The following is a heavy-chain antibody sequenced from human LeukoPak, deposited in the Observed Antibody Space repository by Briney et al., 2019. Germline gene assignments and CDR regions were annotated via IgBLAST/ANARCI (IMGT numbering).Heavy chain of an antibody. Sequence: SETLSLSCTVSGGSISSYYWSWIRQPPGKGLEWIGYIYDSGSTNYNPSLKSRVTISVDTSKNQFSLKLSSVTAADTAVYYCARVGGTNYYYYGMDVWGQGTTVTVSS. CDR3: ARVGGTNYYYYGMDV. CDR1: GGSISSYY. J-gene: IGHJ6*02. CDR2: IYDSGST. D-gene: IGHD1-1*01. V-gene: IGHV4-59*01.